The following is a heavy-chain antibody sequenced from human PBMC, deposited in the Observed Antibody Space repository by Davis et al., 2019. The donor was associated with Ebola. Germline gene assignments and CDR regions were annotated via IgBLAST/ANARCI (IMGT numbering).Heavy chain of an antibody. CDR3: AREEHTGTIDY. D-gene: IGHD1-7*01. CDR2: INHSGST. CDR1: GGSFSAYY. J-gene: IGHJ4*02. Sequence: SETLSLTCAVYGGSFSAYYWSWIRQPPGKGLEWIGEINHSGSTNYNPSLKSRVTISVDTSKNQFSLKLSSVTAADTAVYYCAREEHTGTIDYWGQGTLVTVSS. V-gene: IGHV4-34*01.